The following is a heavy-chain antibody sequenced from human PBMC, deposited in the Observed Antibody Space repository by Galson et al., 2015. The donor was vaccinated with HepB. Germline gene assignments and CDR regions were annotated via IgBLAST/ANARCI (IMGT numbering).Heavy chain of an antibody. J-gene: IGHJ4*02. CDR1: GGSISSYY. V-gene: IGHV4-59*01. Sequence: ETLSLTCTVSGGSISSYYWSWIRQPPGKGLEWIGYIYYSGSTHYNPSLKSRVTISVDTSKNQFSLKLSSVTAADTAVYYCARGALRFLEWPPHGYFDYWGQGTLVTVSS. CDR2: IYYSGST. D-gene: IGHD3-3*01. CDR3: ARGALRFLEWPPHGYFDY.